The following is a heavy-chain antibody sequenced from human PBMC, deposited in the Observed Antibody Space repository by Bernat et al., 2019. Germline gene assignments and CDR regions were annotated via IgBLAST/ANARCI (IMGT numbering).Heavy chain of an antibody. CDR1: GYTFTGYY. CDR3: ARDPGATTGTTLDAFDI. V-gene: IGHV1-2*02. D-gene: IGHD4-17*01. J-gene: IGHJ3*02. CDR2: INPNSGGT. Sequence: QVQLVQSGAEVKKPGASVKVSCKASGYTFTGYYMHWVRQAPGQGLEWMGWINPNSGGTNYAQKFQGRVTMTRDPSISTAYMELSRLRSDDTAVYYCARDPGATTGTTLDAFDIWGQGTMVTVSS.